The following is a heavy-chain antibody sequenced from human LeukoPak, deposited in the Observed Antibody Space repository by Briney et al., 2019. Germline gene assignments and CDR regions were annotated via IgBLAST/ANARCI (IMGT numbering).Heavy chain of an antibody. V-gene: IGHV6-1*01. CDR3: ARCFNGIVGAMYYGMDV. D-gene: IGHD1-26*01. CDR2: TYYRSKWYN. Sequence: SPTLSLTCAISGDSVSSNSAAWNWIRQSPSRGLEWLGRTYYRSKWYNDYAVSVKSRITINPDTSKNQFSLQLNSVTPEDTAVYYCARCFNGIVGAMYYGMDVWGQGTTVTVSS. CDR1: GDSVSSNSAA. J-gene: IGHJ6*02.